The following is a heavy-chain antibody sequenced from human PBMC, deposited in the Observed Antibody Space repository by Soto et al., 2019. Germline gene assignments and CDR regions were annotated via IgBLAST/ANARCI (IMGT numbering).Heavy chain of an antibody. D-gene: IGHD2-8*01. CDR3: ARDNGSSRPEGWFHR. V-gene: IGHV4-61*01. Sequence: SETLSLTCTVSGGSVSSGSYYWSWIRQPPGKGLEWIGYIYYSGSTNYNPSLKSRVTISVDTSKNQFSLKLSSVTAADTAVYYCARDNGSSRPEGWFHRWGQGNLVTVSS. CDR2: IYYSGST. CDR1: GGSVSSGSYY. J-gene: IGHJ5*02.